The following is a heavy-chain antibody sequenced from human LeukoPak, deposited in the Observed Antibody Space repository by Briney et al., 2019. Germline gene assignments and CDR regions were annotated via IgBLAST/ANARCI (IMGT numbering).Heavy chain of an antibody. V-gene: IGHV4-59*01. CDR2: IYYSGST. J-gene: IGHJ5*02. CDR3: ARFLIAVAGSGGNWFDP. D-gene: IGHD6-19*01. CDR1: GGSISSYY. Sequence: SETLSLTCTVSGGSISSYYWSWIRQPPGKGLEWIGYIYYSGSTNYHPSLKSRVTISVDPSKNQFALKLSSVTAADTAVYYCARFLIAVAGSGGNWFDPWGQGTLVTVSS.